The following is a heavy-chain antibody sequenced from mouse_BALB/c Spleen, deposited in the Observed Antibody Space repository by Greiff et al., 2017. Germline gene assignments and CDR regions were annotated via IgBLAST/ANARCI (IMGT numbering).Heavy chain of an antibody. CDR1: GFTFSDYY. Sequence: EVHLVASGGGLVKPGGSLKLSCAASGFTFSDYYMYWVRQTPEKRLEWVATISDGGSYTYYPDSVKGRFTISRDNAKNNLYLQMSSLKSEDTAMYYCARARGLFYAMDYWGQGTSVTVSS. D-gene: IGHD3-1*01. J-gene: IGHJ4*01. V-gene: IGHV5-4*02. CDR2: ISDGGSYT. CDR3: ARARGLFYAMDY.